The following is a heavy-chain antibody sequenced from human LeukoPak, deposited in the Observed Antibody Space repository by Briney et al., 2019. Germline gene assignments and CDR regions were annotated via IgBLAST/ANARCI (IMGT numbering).Heavy chain of an antibody. CDR3: ARWRIAAAPQPHFDL. D-gene: IGHD6-13*01. V-gene: IGHV4-59*01. CDR2: IYYSGST. J-gene: IGHJ2*01. CDR1: GGSISSYY. Sequence: SETLSLTCTVPGGSISSYYWSWIRQPPGKGLEWIGYIYYSGSTNYNPSLKSRVTISVDTSKNQFSLKLSSVTAADTAVYYCARWRIAAAPQPHFDLWGRGTLVTVSS.